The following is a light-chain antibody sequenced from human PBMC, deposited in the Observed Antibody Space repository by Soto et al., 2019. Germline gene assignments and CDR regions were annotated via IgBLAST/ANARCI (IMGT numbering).Light chain of an antibody. V-gene: IGKV3-20*01. Sequence: EIVLTQYPGTLSLSPGERATLSCRASQSVSSSYLAWYQPKPGQAPRLLIYGASSRTTGIPDRFSGSGSGTDFTLTISRLEPEDFAVYYCQQYGITRTFGQGTKVEIK. J-gene: IGKJ1*01. CDR3: QQYGITRT. CDR1: QSVSSSY. CDR2: GAS.